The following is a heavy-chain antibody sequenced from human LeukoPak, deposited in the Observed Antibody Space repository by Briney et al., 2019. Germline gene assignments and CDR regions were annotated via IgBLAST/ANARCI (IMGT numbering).Heavy chain of an antibody. CDR2: IIPIFGTA. CDR1: GGTFSSYA. Sequence: ASVKVSCKASGGTFSSYAISWVRQAPGQGLEWMGGIIPIFGTANYAQKSQGRVTITADESTSTAYMELSSLRSEDTAVYYCARDFWSGYYNRNGMDVWGQGTTVTVSS. D-gene: IGHD3-3*01. CDR3: ARDFWSGYYNRNGMDV. V-gene: IGHV1-69*13. J-gene: IGHJ6*02.